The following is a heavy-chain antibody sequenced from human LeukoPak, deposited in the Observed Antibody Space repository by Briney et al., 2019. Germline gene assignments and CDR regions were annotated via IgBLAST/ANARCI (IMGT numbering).Heavy chain of an antibody. CDR2: IYYSGST. J-gene: IGHJ2*01. D-gene: IGHD3-10*01. CDR3: ARRTVRGVWYFDL. CDR1: GGSISSYY. Sequence: SETLSLTCTVSGGSISSYYWSWIRQPPGKGLEWIGYIYYSGSTNYNPSLKSRATISVDTSKNQFSLKLSSVTAADTAVYYCARRTVRGVWYFDLWGRGTLVTVSS. V-gene: IGHV4-59*01.